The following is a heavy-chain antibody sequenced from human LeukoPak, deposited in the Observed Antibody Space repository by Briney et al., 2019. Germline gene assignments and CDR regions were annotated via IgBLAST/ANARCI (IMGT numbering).Heavy chain of an antibody. J-gene: IGHJ4*02. Sequence: AGGSLRLSCAASGFTFSSYWMHWVRQAPGKGLEWVSLISWDGGSTYYADSVKGRFTISRDNSKNSLYLQMNSLRTEDTALYYCAKDIAQFGELLPDYWGQGTLVTVSS. D-gene: IGHD3-10*01. V-gene: IGHV3-43*01. CDR2: ISWDGGST. CDR1: GFTFSSYW. CDR3: AKDIAQFGELLPDY.